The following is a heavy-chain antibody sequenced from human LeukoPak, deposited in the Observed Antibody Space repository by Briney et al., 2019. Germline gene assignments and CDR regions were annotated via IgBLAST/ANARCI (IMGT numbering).Heavy chain of an antibody. CDR2: INHSGST. Sequence: SETLSLTCAVYGGSFSGYYWSWIRQPPGKGLEWIGEINHSGSTNYNPSLKSRVTISVDTSKNQFSLKLRSVTAADTAVYYCARVTGYVIEDYFDYWGQVTLVTVSS. V-gene: IGHV4-34*01. CDR1: GGSFSGYY. J-gene: IGHJ4*02. D-gene: IGHD3-22*01. CDR3: ARVTGYVIEDYFDY.